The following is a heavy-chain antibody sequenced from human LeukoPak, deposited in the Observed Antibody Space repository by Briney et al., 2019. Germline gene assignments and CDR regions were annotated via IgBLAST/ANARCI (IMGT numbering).Heavy chain of an antibody. CDR2: INPNNGGT. J-gene: IGHJ3*02. Sequence: ASVKVSCKASGYTFTGNYLHWVRQAPGQGLEWMGWINPNNGGTNYGQKFRGRVTMTRDTSTTTAYMELSRLRSDDTALYYCAREKYYYDSSGPHGFDIWGQGTMATVSS. V-gene: IGHV1-2*02. CDR1: GYTFTGNY. D-gene: IGHD3-22*01. CDR3: AREKYYYDSSGPHGFDI.